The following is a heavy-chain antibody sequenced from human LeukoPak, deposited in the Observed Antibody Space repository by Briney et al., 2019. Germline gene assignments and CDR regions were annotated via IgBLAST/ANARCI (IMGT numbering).Heavy chain of an antibody. D-gene: IGHD3-22*01. CDR2: IYPGDSDT. Sequence: GESLKISCKGSGYSFTSYWIGWVRQMPGKGLEWMGIIYPGDSDTRYGPSFQGQVTISADKSISTAYLQWSSLKASDTAMYYCARQVDSSGYYYVRWFDPWGQGTLVTVSS. J-gene: IGHJ5*02. CDR1: GYSFTSYW. CDR3: ARQVDSSGYYYVRWFDP. V-gene: IGHV5-51*01.